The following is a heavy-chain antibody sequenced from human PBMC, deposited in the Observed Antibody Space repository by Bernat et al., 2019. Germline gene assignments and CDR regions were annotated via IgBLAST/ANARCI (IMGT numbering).Heavy chain of an antibody. CDR1: GYTFTSYA. D-gene: IGHD6-19*01. J-gene: IGHJ3*02. CDR3: AREAVAGDAFDI. CDR2: INAGNVNT. V-gene: IGHV1-3*01. Sequence: QVQLVQSGAEVKKPGASVKVSCKASGYTFTSYAMHWVRQAPGQRLEWMGWINAGNVNTKYSQKFQGRVTITRDTSASTAYMELSSLRSEDTAVYYCAREAVAGDAFDIWGQGTMVTVSS.